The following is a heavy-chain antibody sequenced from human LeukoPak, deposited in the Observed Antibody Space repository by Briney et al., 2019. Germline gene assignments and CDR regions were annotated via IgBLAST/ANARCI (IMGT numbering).Heavy chain of an antibody. V-gene: IGHV4-4*07. Sequence: PSETLSFTCTVSGGSISRYYWSWIRQPAGKGLEWIGRIYNTGITKYNRSLKSRVTMSVDTSKNQFSLRLTSVTAADTAVYYCAGGWIDYYFDYWGRGTLVTVSS. D-gene: IGHD2-2*03. CDR3: AGGWIDYYFDY. CDR1: GGSISRYY. CDR2: IYNTGIT. J-gene: IGHJ4*02.